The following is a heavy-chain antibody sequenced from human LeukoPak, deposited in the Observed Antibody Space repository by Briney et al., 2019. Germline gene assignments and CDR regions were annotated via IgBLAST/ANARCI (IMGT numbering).Heavy chain of an antibody. Sequence: ASVKVSCKASGYTFISYYVHWVRQAPGQGIEWMGMINPSGGSATYAQKFQGRVTLTRDTSTSTLYMELSSLRSEDTAVYYCAKDRWRGSYLRELDYWGQGTLVTVSS. D-gene: IGHD3-16*01. J-gene: IGHJ4*02. CDR1: GYTFISYY. CDR3: AKDRWRGSYLRELDY. V-gene: IGHV1-46*01. CDR2: INPSGGSA.